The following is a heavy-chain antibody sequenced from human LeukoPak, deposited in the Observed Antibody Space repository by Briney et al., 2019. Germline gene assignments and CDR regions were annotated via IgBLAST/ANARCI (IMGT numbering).Heavy chain of an antibody. V-gene: IGHV4-59*01. CDR3: ARGGNSGGSLRSPFDI. CDR2: LSKSGNT. D-gene: IGHD2-15*01. J-gene: IGHJ3*02. CDR1: GGSISSYY. Sequence: SETLSLTCTVPGGSISSYYWSWIRLPPGKGLEWIGYLSKSGNTNYSPSLKSRVTIFGDTSKNQFFLKLSSVTAADTAVYYCARGGNSGGSLRSPFDIWGRGTMVTVSS.